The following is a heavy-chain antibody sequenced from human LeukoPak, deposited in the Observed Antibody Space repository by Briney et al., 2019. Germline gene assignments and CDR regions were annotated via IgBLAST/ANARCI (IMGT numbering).Heavy chain of an antibody. CDR2: INHSGST. V-gene: IGHV4-34*01. CDR3: ARGAAVDY. J-gene: IGHJ4*02. Sequence: SETLSLTCAVYGGSFSGYYWSWIRQPPGKGLEWIGEINHSGSTNYNPSLKSRVTISVDTSKNQFSLKLSSVTAADTAVYYCARGAAVDYWGQGTLVTVSS. D-gene: IGHD6-13*01. CDR1: GGSFSGYY.